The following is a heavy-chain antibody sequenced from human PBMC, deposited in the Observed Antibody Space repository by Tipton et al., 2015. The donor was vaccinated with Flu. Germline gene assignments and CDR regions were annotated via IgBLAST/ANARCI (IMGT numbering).Heavy chain of an antibody. J-gene: IGHJ4*02. CDR1: GGSISSYY. Sequence: TLSLTCTVSGGSISSYYWSWIRQPAGKGLERIGRIYTSGSTNYNPSLKSRVTMSVDTSKNQFSLKLSSVTAADTAVYYCARARSMWELLFMDYWGQGTLVTVSS. CDR3: ARARSMWELLFMDY. CDR2: IYTSGST. D-gene: IGHD1-26*01. V-gene: IGHV4-4*07.